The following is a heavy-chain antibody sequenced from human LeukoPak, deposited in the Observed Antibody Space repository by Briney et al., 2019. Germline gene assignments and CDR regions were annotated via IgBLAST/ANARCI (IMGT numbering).Heavy chain of an antibody. V-gene: IGHV3-74*01. D-gene: IGHD5-18*01. CDR2: INGDGSRT. Sequence: PGGSLRLSCAASGFTFSSYEMNWVRQAPGKGLVWVSRINGDGSRTNYEDSVKGRFTISRDNAKNTLYLQMNSLRAEDTAVYYCARGGYSYGPATLGALDIWGQGTMVPVSS. CDR1: GFTFSSYE. CDR3: ARGGYSYGPATLGALDI. J-gene: IGHJ3*02.